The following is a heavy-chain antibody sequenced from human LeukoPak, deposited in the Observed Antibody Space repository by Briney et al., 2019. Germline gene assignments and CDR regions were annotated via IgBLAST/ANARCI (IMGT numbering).Heavy chain of an antibody. CDR2: ISSSGTPI. J-gene: IGHJ4*02. D-gene: IGHD6-19*01. CDR3: ARDGGWTFDY. V-gene: IGHV3-11*01. CDR1: GFTFNDYY. Sequence: GGSLRLSCAASGFTFNDYYMSWIRQAPGKGLVCISYISSSGTPIYYADSVKGRFTISRDNAKNSLYLQMNSLRAEDTAVYYCARDGGWTFDYWGQGTLVTVSS.